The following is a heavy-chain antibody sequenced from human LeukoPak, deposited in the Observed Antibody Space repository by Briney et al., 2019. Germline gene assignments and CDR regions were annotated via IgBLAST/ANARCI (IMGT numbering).Heavy chain of an antibody. CDR2: INTGNSNT. J-gene: IGHJ4*02. CDR3: ATDLGTRALLWFGELYY. CDR1: GYTFTSYA. D-gene: IGHD3-10*01. V-gene: IGHV1-3*04. Sequence: ASVKVSCKASGYTFTSYAMHWVRQAPGQSLEWMGWINTGNSNTKYSQKFQGRVTMTEDTSTDTAYMELSSLRSEDTAVYYCATDLGTRALLWFGELYYWGQGTLVTVSS.